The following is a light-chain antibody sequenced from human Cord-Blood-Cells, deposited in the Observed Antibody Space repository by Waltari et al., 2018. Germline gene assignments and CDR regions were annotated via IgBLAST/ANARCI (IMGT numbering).Light chain of an antibody. J-gene: IGKJ1*01. Sequence: EIVFTQSPGTLSLSPGERATLSCRASQSVSSSYLAWYQQNPGQAPRLLIYGASSRATGIPDRFSGSGSGTDFTLTISRLEPEDFAVYYCQQYGSSPWTFGQGP. V-gene: IGKV3-20*01. CDR3: QQYGSSPWT. CDR2: GAS. CDR1: QSVSSSY.